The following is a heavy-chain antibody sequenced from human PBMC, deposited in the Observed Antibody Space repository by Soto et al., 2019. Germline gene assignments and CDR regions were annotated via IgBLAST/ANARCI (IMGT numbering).Heavy chain of an antibody. J-gene: IGHJ4*02. CDR1: GFTFSSYG. Sequence: GGSLRLSCAASGFTFSSYGMHWVRQAPGKGLEWVAVISYDGSNKYYADSVKGRFTISRDNSKNTLYLQMNSLRAEDTAVYYCAKVATLGYSSGWDYFDYWGQGILVTVSS. CDR3: AKVATLGYSSGWDYFDY. D-gene: IGHD6-19*01. CDR2: ISYDGSNK. V-gene: IGHV3-30*18.